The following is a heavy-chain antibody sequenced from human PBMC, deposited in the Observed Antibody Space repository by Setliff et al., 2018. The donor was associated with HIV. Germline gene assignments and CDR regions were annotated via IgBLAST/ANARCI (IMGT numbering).Heavy chain of an antibody. CDR1: GYTFTSFA. CDR3: ASRSYGSSDYYYYMDV. CDR2: INAGNGDT. J-gene: IGHJ6*03. V-gene: IGHV1-3*01. Sequence: ASVKVSCKASGYTFTSFALHWVRRAPGQRLEWMGWINAGNGDTNYAQKLQGRVTMTTDTSTSTAYMELRSLRSDDTAVYYCASRSYGSSDYYYYMDVWGKGTTVTVS. D-gene: IGHD5-18*01.